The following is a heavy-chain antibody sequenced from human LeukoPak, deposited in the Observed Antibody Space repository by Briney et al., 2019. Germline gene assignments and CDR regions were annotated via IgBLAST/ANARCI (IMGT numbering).Heavy chain of an antibody. V-gene: IGHV3-48*03. D-gene: IGHD3-10*02. CDR1: GFTFSSYE. CDR3: AGLGITMIGGV. Sequence: TGGSLRLSCAASGFTFSSYEMNWVRQAPGKGLEWASYISSSGSTIYYADSVKGRFTISRDNAKNSLYLQMNSLRAEDTAVYYCAGLGITMIGGVWGKGTTVTISS. CDR2: ISSSGSTI. J-gene: IGHJ6*04.